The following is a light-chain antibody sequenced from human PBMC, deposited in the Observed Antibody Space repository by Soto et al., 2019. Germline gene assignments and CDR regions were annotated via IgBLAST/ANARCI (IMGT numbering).Light chain of an antibody. J-gene: IGKJ1*01. CDR2: GAS. CDR1: QSLSSN. Sequence: EIVMTQSPATLSVSPGERATLSCRASQSLSSNLAWYQQKPGQAPRLLIYGASTRATGVPARFSGSGSGTEFTLTISSLQSEDFAVYYCQHYNKWLWTFGQGTTVDIK. CDR3: QHYNKWLWT. V-gene: IGKV3-15*01.